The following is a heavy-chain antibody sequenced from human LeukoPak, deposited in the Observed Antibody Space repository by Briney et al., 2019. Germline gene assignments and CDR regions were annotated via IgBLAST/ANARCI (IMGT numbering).Heavy chain of an antibody. CDR1: GYTFTGYY. V-gene: IGHV1-2*02. D-gene: IGHD6-6*01. CDR3: ARRPYSSSSKGVDY. CDR2: INPNSGGT. J-gene: IGHJ4*02. Sequence: ASVKVSCKASGYTFTGYYMHWVRQAPGQGFEWMGWINPNSGGTNYAQKFQGRVTMTRDTSISTAYMELSRLRSDDTAVYYCARRPYSSSSKGVDYWGQGTLVTVSS.